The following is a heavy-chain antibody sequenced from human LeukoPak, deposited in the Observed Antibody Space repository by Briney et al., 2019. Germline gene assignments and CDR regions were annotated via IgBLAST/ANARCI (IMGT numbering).Heavy chain of an antibody. CDR1: GFTFSSNY. Sequence: GGSLRLSCAASGFTFSSNYMSWVRQAPGKGLEWVSVIYSGGSTYYADSVKGRFTISRDNSKNTLYLQMNSLRAEDTAVYYCARDVMVRGVPYFDYWGQGTLVTVSS. J-gene: IGHJ4*02. CDR2: IYSGGST. V-gene: IGHV3-53*01. CDR3: ARDVMVRGVPYFDY. D-gene: IGHD3-10*01.